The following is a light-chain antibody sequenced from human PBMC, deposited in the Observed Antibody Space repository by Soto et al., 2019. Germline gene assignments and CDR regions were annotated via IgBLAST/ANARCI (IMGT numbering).Light chain of an antibody. J-gene: IGLJ1*01. Sequence: QLVLTQPASVSGSPGQSITISCTGTSSDVGGYNYVSWYQQHPGKAPKLMIYDVSNRPSGVSNRFSGSKSGNTASLAISGLQADDEADYYCSSYTSSYTYVFGTGTKLTVL. CDR1: SSDVGGYNY. CDR2: DVS. CDR3: SSYTSSYTYV. V-gene: IGLV2-14*03.